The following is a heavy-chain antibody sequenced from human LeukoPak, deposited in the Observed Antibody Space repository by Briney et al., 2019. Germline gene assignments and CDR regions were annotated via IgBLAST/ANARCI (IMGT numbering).Heavy chain of an antibody. D-gene: IGHD3-22*01. CDR1: GGSISSYY. CDR3: AREKIAYYDNSGRGWFDP. CDR2: IYYSGST. Sequence: PSETLSLTCTVSGGSISSYYWSWIRQPPGKGLEWIGYIYYSGSTNYNPSLKSRVTISVDTSKNQFSLKLSSVTAADTAVYYCAREKIAYYDNSGRGWFDPWGQGTLVTVSS. V-gene: IGHV4-59*12. J-gene: IGHJ5*02.